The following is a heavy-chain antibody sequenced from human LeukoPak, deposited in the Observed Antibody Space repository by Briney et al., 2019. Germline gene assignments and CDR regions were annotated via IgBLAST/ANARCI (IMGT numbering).Heavy chain of an antibody. CDR3: ARGTPIVYYYYYMDV. CDR1: GASMSDYY. CDR2: IFYTGST. D-gene: IGHD1-26*01. V-gene: IGHV4-59*13. Sequence: SETLPLTCTVSGASMSDYYWSWIRQPPGKGLEWIGNIFYTGSTNYSPSLESRVTMSVDTSKNQFSLKLTSVTAADTAVYYCARGTPIVYYYYYMDVWGKGTTVTVSS. J-gene: IGHJ6*03.